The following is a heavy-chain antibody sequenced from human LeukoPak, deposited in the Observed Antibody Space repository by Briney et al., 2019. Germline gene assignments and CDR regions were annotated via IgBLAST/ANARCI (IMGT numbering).Heavy chain of an antibody. CDR3: ARGMDYDILAGPPDY. Sequence: GGSLRLSCAASAFTVSRYAMDWVRQAQEKGRGGVGLISYDGSNKAFADSVKGRFTISRDNSKNSLYLQMNSLRGEDTAMYYCARGMDYDILAGPPDYGGQGPLATVS. J-gene: IGHJ4*02. CDR1: AFTVSRYA. CDR2: ISYDGSNK. D-gene: IGHD3-9*01. V-gene: IGHV3-30*04.